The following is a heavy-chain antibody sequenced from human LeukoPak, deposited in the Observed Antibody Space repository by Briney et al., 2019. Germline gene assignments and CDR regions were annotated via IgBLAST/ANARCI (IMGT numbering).Heavy chain of an antibody. CDR2: IIPTFGTA. J-gene: IGHJ4*02. V-gene: IGHV1-69*13. CDR3: ARETDWLLDPLRHNYFDY. Sequence: ASVKVSCKASGGTFSSYAISWVRQAPGQGLEWMGGIIPTFGTANYAQKFQGRVTITADESTSTAYMELSSLRSEDTAVYYCARETDWLLDPLRHNYFDYWGQGTLVTVSS. D-gene: IGHD3/OR15-3a*01. CDR1: GGTFSSYA.